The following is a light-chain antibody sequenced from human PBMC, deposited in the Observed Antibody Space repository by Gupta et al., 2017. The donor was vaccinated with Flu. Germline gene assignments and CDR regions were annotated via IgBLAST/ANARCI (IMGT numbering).Light chain of an antibody. CDR3: SSYTSSSTPCV. J-gene: IGLJ1*01. CDR1: SSDVGGYNY. CDR2: EVS. Sequence: QSVLTQPASVSGSPGQSLTISCTGTSSDVGGYNYVSCYQQHPGKAPKLMIYEVSNRPSGVSNRFSGSKSGNTASLTISGLQAEDDADYYCSSYTSSSTPCVFGTGTKVTVL. V-gene: IGLV2-14*01.